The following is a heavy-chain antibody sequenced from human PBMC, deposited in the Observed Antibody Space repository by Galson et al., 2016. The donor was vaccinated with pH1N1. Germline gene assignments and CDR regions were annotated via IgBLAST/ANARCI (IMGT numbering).Heavy chain of an antibody. CDR3: ARGRGDTNGYYLDF. D-gene: IGHD2-8*01. Sequence: SLRLSCATSGFSFANYAMHWVRQAPAKGLEWVALIWFDGTNRHYADSVKGRFTISRDYSKRTLYLQMNGLRAQDTAVHYCARGRGDTNGYYLDFWGQGTLVTVSS. CDR2: IWFDGTNR. J-gene: IGHJ4*02. V-gene: IGHV3-33*01. CDR1: GFSFANYA.